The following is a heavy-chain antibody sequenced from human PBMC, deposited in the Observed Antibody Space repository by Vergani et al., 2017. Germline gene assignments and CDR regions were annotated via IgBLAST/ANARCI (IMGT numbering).Heavy chain of an antibody. CDR1: GFTFSNAW. Sequence: EVQLVESGGGLVKPGGSLRLSCAASGFTFSNAWMSWVRQAPGKGLEWVGRIKSKTDGGTTDYAAPVKGRFTISRDDSKNTLYLQMNSLKTEDTAVYYCTTESRPNYGRNFGAFDIWGQGTMVTVSS. CDR2: IKSKTDGGTT. D-gene: IGHD4-17*01. J-gene: IGHJ3*02. CDR3: TTESRPNYGRNFGAFDI. V-gene: IGHV3-15*01.